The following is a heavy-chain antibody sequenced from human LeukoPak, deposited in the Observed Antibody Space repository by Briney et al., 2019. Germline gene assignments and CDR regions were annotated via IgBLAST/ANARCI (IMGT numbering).Heavy chain of an antibody. D-gene: IGHD2-2*01. V-gene: IGHV3-23*01. J-gene: IGHJ6*03. CDR2: ISGSGGST. CDR1: GFTFSSYA. CDR3: AKFIEYWYQLPRRSNYMDV. Sequence: PGGSLRLSCAASGFTFSSYAMSWVRQAPGKGLEWVSAISGSGGSTYYADSVKGRFTISRDNSKNTLYLQMNSLRAEDTAVYYCAKFIEYWYQLPRRSNYMDVWGKGTTVTVSS.